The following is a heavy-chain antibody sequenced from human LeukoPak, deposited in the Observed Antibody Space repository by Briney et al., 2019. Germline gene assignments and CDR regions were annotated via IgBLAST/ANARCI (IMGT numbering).Heavy chain of an antibody. CDR1: GGSISSSNYY. CDR3: ARVPAAIYYYYYMDV. V-gene: IGHV4-30-4*08. D-gene: IGHD2-2*01. Sequence: SETLSLTCTVSGGSISSSNYYWSWIRQPPGKGLEWIGYIYYSGSTYYNPSLKSRVTISVDTSKNQFSLKLSSVTAADTAVYYCARVPAAIYYYYYMDVWGKGTTVTVSS. J-gene: IGHJ6*03. CDR2: IYYSGST.